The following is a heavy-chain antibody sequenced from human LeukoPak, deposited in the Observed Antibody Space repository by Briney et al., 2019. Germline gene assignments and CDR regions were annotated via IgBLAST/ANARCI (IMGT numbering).Heavy chain of an antibody. CDR2: IYPADSDT. CDR3: ARRVEGGYDSRNGNWFDP. V-gene: IGHV5-51*01. CDR1: GYSFTSYW. Sequence: GESLKISCKGSGYSFTSYWISWVRQMPGKGLEWMGIIYPADSDTRYSPSFRGQVTISADKSISTAYLQWSSLKASDTAMYYCARRVEGGYDSRNGNWFDPWGQGTLVTVSS. J-gene: IGHJ5*02. D-gene: IGHD3-22*01.